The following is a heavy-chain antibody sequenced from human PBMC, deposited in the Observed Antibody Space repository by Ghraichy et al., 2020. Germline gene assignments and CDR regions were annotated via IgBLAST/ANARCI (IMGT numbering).Heavy chain of an antibody. CDR2: IYSGDAT. J-gene: IGHJ4*02. D-gene: IGHD5-12*01. CDR3: ARGGYPTYYFDF. CDR1: GFGVRSNY. V-gene: IGHV3-53*01. Sequence: GESLNISCAASGFGVRSNYTSWVRQAPGKGLEWVSVIYSGDATYYADSVKGRFTMSRDISKNTVFLQMNSLRAEDTAVYFCARGGYPTYYFDFWGQGTLVIVSS.